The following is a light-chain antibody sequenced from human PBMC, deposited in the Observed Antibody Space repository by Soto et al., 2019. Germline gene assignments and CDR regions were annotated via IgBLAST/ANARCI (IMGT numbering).Light chain of an antibody. CDR1: QDISNY. V-gene: IGKV1-33*01. CDR3: QQYDNLPLT. J-gene: IGKJ4*01. Sequence: DVQMTQSPSSLSASVGDRATITCQASQDISNYLNWYQQKPGKAPKLLIYDASNLETGVPSRFSGSGSGTDFTFTISSLQPEDIATYYCQQYDNLPLTVGGGTKVDIK. CDR2: DAS.